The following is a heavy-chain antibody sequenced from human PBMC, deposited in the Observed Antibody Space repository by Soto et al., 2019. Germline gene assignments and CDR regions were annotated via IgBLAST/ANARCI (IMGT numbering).Heavy chain of an antibody. D-gene: IGHD3-3*01. Sequence: SVKVSCKASGGTFSSYAISWVRQAPGQGLEWMGGIIPIFGTANYAQKFQGRVTITADESTSTAYMELSSLRSEDTAVYYCAITIVLRFLEWLIKGFDYWGQGTLVTVSS. J-gene: IGHJ4*02. CDR1: GGTFSSYA. V-gene: IGHV1-69*13. CDR3: AITIVLRFLEWLIKGFDY. CDR2: IIPIFGTA.